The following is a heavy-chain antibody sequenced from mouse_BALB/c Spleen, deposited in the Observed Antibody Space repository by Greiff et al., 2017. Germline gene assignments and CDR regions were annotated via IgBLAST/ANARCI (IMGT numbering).Heavy chain of an antibody. CDR3: ARFSYDEGLAY. Sequence: VHVKQSGPELVKPGASVKMSCKASGYTFTSYVMHWVKQKPGQGLEWIGYINPYNDGTKYNEKFKGKATLTSDKSSSTAYMELSSLTSEDSAVYYCARFSYDEGLAYWGQGTLVTVSA. V-gene: IGHV1-14*01. D-gene: IGHD2-12*01. J-gene: IGHJ3*01. CDR2: INPYNDGT. CDR1: GYTFTSYV.